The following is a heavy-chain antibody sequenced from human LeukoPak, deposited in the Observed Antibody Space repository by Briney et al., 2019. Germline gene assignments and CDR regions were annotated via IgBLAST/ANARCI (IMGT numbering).Heavy chain of an antibody. CDR3: AREVAAAGYYYYYYMDV. CDR1: GGSISSYY. J-gene: IGHJ6*03. CDR2: IYTSGST. V-gene: IGHV4-4*07. Sequence: SETLSLTCTVSGGSISSYYWSWIRQTAGKGLEWIGRIYTSGSTNYNPSLKSRVTISVDKSKNQFSLKLSSVTAADTAVYYCAREVAAAGYYYYYYMDVWGKGTTVTVSS. D-gene: IGHD6-13*01.